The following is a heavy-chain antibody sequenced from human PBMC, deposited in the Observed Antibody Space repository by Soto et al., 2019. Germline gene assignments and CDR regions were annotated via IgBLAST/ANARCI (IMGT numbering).Heavy chain of an antibody. Sequence: SETLSLTCAVSGGSISSGGYSWSWIRQPPGKGLEWIGYIYHSGSTYYNPSLKSRVTISVDRSKNQFSLKLSSVTAADTAVYFCARDTPEGGFDPWGQGTLVTVSS. CDR2: IYHSGST. CDR3: ARDTPEGGFDP. D-gene: IGHD2-15*01. J-gene: IGHJ5*02. CDR1: GGSISSGGYS. V-gene: IGHV4-30-2*01.